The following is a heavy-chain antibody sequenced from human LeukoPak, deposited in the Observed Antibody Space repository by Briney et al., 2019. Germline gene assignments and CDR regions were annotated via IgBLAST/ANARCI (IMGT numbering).Heavy chain of an antibody. V-gene: IGHV3-53*01. CDR1: GFTVSSNY. CDR2: IYSGGST. Sequence: PGGSLRLSCAASGFTVSSNYMSWVRQAPGKGLEWVSVIYSGGSTYYADSVKGRFTISRDNSKNTLYLQMNSLRAEDTAVYYCAREYGSGSAYFDYWGQGTLVTVSS. J-gene: IGHJ4*02. D-gene: IGHD3-10*01. CDR3: AREYGSGSAYFDY.